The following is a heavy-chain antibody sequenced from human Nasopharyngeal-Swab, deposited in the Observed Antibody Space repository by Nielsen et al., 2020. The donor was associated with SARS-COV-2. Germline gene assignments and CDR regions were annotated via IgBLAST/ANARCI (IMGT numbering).Heavy chain of an antibody. CDR3: ARHMLGGPTAFDI. V-gene: IGHV4-30-4*01. Sequence: WIRQPPGKGLEWIGYIYYSGSTYYNPSLTSRVTISVDKSKNQFSLKLRSVTAADTAVFYCARHMLGGPTAFDIWGQGTVVTVSS. CDR2: IYYSGST. J-gene: IGHJ3*02. D-gene: IGHD2-8*01.